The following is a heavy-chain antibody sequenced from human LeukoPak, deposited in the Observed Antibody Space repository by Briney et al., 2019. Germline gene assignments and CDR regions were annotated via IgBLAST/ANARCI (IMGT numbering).Heavy chain of an antibody. CDR3: ATPIAVAPFDY. Sequence: ASVKVSCKASGYTFTGYYMHWVRQAPGQGLEWMGRINPNSGGTNYAQKFQGRVTMTRDTSISTAYMELSRLRSDDTAVYHCATPIAVAPFDYWGQGTLVTVSS. V-gene: IGHV1-2*06. CDR2: INPNSGGT. J-gene: IGHJ4*02. CDR1: GYTFTGYY. D-gene: IGHD6-19*01.